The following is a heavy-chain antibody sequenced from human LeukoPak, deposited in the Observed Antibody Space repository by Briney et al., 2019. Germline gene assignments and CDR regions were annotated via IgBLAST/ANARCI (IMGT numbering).Heavy chain of an antibody. CDR1: GGSISSYY. CDR3: ARAYTVGDAFDI. J-gene: IGHJ3*02. D-gene: IGHD4-23*01. Sequence: PSETLSLTCTVSGGSISSYYWSWIRQPPGKGLEWIGYIYYSGSTNYNPSLKSRVTISVDTSKNQFSLKLSSVTAADTAVYYCARAYTVGDAFDIWGQGTMVTVSS. CDR2: IYYSGST. V-gene: IGHV4-59*01.